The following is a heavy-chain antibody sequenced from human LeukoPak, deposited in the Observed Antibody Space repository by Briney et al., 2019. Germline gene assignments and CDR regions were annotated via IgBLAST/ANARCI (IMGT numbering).Heavy chain of an antibody. Sequence: PGRSLRLSCAASGFTFINYGMSWVRQAPGKGLEWVSGISGTGGSTYYADSVKGRFTISRDNSKNTLYLQMNSLRAEDTAVYYCARERSDYSSAWNYWGQGTPVTVSS. V-gene: IGHV3-23*01. CDR3: ARERSDYSSAWNY. CDR2: ISGTGGST. D-gene: IGHD6-19*01. CDR1: GFTFINYG. J-gene: IGHJ4*02.